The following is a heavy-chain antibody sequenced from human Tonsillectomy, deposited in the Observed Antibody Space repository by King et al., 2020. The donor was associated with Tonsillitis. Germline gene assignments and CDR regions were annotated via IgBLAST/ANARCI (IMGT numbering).Heavy chain of an antibody. CDR1: GFTFSSYG. CDR2: ISYDGSNK. V-gene: IGHV3-30*18. Sequence: VQLVESGGGVVQPGRSLRLSCAASGFTFSSYGMHWVRQAPGKGLEWVAVISYDGSNKYYADSVKGRFTISRDNSKNTLYLQMNSLRAEDTAVYYCAKAFSGYYDNWFDPWGQGTLVTVSS. CDR3: AKAFSGYYDNWFDP. J-gene: IGHJ5*02. D-gene: IGHD3-22*01.